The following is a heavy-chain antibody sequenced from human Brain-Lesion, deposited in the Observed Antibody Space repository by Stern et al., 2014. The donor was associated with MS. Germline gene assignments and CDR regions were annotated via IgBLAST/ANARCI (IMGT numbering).Heavy chain of an antibody. CDR3: ARVTEFMRFFYHDY. CDR1: GSSVNNGGRY. D-gene: IGHD3-3*01. J-gene: IGHJ4*02. CDR2: ISYSGNT. V-gene: IGHV4-31*03. Sequence: QLQLQESGPGLVKPSQTLSLTCTVSGSSVNNGGRYWSWIRQYPGQGLEWIGYISYSGNTYYNPSLQSRLTISTDTSKNQFSLKLRSVTAADTALYYCARVTEFMRFFYHDYWGQGTQVTVSS.